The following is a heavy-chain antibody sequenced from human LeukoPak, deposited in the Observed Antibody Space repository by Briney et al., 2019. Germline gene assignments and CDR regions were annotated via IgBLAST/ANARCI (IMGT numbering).Heavy chain of an antibody. CDR1: GYTFTSYY. V-gene: IGHV1-46*01. CDR3: ARDGYDLRSAGPPFDY. CDR2: INPSGGST. Sequence: GASEKVSCKASGYTFTSYYMHLVRQAPGQGLEWMGIINPSGGSTSYAQKFQGRVTMTRDTSTSTVYMELSSLRSEDTAVYYCARDGYDLRSAGPPFDYWGQGTLVTVSS. J-gene: IGHJ4*02. D-gene: IGHD4-17*01.